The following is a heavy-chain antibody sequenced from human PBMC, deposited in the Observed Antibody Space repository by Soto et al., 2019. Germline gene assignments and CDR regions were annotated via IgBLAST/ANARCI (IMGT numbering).Heavy chain of an antibody. Sequence: SETLSLTCTVSGGSISSGGYYWSWIRQHPGKGLKWIGYIYNSGSTYYNQSLKNRVTISVDTSKKKFSLKLSSMTAADTAVYYCARDRYDSSGYYLVDYWGQGTLVTVSS. J-gene: IGHJ4*02. CDR2: IYNSGST. CDR1: GGSISSGGYY. V-gene: IGHV4-31*03. D-gene: IGHD3-22*01. CDR3: ARDRYDSSGYYLVDY.